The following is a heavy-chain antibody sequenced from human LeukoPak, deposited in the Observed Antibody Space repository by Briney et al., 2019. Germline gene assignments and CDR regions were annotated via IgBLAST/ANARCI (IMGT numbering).Heavy chain of an antibody. D-gene: IGHD2-21*02. CDR1: GFTFSSYW. Sequence: GGALRLSCAASGFTFSSYWMSWGRHAPGEGLEWVANIKQDGSEKYYVDSVKGRFTISRDNAKNSLYLQMSSLRAEDTAVYYCARDLGGGDCRWGQGTLMTVSS. V-gene: IGHV3-7*01. J-gene: IGHJ4*02. CDR3: ARDLGGGDCR. CDR2: IKQDGSEK.